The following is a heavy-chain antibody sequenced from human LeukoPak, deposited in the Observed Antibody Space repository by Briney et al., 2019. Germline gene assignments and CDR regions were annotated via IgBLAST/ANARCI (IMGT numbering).Heavy chain of an antibody. CDR1: GYTFTGYY. Sequence: AASVKVSCKASGYTFTGYYMHWVRQAPGQGLEWMGWINPNSGGTNYAQKFQGWVTMTRDTSISTAYMELSRLRSDDTAVYYCARAPSEGIHSGYYYGPFFDYWGQGTLVTVSS. V-gene: IGHV1-2*04. J-gene: IGHJ4*02. CDR2: INPNSGGT. D-gene: IGHD3-22*01. CDR3: ARAPSEGIHSGYYYGPFFDY.